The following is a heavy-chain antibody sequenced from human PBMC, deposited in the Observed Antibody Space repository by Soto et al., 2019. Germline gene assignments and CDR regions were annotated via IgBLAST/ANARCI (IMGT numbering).Heavy chain of an antibody. Sequence: QVQLQQWGAGLLKPSETLSLTCAVYGGSFSGYYWSWIRQPPGKGLEWIGEINHSGSTNSNPSLKSRVTISVDTSKNQFSLKLSSVTAADTVVYYCASAVVPAARGGFDYWGQGTLVTVSS. D-gene: IGHD2-2*01. CDR2: INHSGST. CDR1: GGSFSGYY. CDR3: ASAVVPAARGGFDY. J-gene: IGHJ4*02. V-gene: IGHV4-34*01.